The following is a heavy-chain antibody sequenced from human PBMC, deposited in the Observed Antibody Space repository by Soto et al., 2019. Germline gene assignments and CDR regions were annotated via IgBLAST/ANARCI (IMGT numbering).Heavy chain of an antibody. V-gene: IGHV3-30-3*01. D-gene: IGHD1-26*01. CDR2: ISYDGSNK. Sequence: LRLSCAASGFTFSSYAMHWVRQAPGKGLEWVAVISYDGSNKYYADSVKGRFTISRDNSKNTLYLQMNSLRAEDTAVYYCARGGDSGRPGNYWGQGTLVTVSS. CDR1: GFTFSSYA. CDR3: ARGGDSGRPGNY. J-gene: IGHJ4*02.